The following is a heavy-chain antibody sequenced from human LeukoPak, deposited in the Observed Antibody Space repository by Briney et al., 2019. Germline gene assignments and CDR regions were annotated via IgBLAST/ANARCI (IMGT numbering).Heavy chain of an antibody. D-gene: IGHD4-17*01. V-gene: IGHV3-7*01. CDR1: GFTFSNYW. CDR2: IKQDGGEI. Sequence: GGSLRLSCAASGFTFSNYWMTWVRQAPGKGLEWVANIKQDGGEIYYVDSVKGRFTISRDNAKNSLYLQMNSLRAEDTALYCCARETVTTFNFDYWGQGTLVTVSS. CDR3: ARETVTTFNFDY. J-gene: IGHJ4*02.